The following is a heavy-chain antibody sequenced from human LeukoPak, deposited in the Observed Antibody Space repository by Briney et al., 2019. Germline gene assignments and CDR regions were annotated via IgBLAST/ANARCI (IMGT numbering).Heavy chain of an antibody. V-gene: IGHV4-39*07. CDR1: GGSISSSSYY. CDR2: INHSGST. D-gene: IGHD3-10*01. J-gene: IGHJ4*02. Sequence: SETLSLTCTVSGGSISSSSYYWGWIRQPPGKGLEWIGEINHSGSTNYNPSLKSRVTISVDTSKNQFSLKLSSVTAADTAVYYCARLRITMVRGVYYFDYWGQGTLVTVSS. CDR3: ARLRITMVRGVYYFDY.